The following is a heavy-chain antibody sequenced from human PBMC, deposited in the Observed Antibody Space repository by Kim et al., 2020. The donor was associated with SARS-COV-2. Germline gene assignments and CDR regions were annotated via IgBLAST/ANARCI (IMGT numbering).Heavy chain of an antibody. CDR3: ARARGDGYNFFY. V-gene: IGHV1-69*13. CDR1: GGTFSSYA. Sequence: SVKVSCKASGGTFSSYAISWVRQAPGQGLEWMGGIIPIFGTANYAQKFQGRVTITADESTSTAYMELSSLRSEDTAVYYCARARGDGYNFFYWGQGTLVTVSS. D-gene: IGHD5-12*01. CDR2: IIPIFGTA. J-gene: IGHJ4*02.